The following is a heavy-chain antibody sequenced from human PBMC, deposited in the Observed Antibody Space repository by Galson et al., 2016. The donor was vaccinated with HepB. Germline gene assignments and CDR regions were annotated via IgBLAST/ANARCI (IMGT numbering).Heavy chain of an antibody. CDR2: TFYMSNWEN. V-gene: IGHV6-1*01. J-gene: IGHJ6*02. CDR1: GDSVSNNGAA. D-gene: IGHD3-10*01. Sequence: CAISGDSVSNNGAAWIWVRHSPSRGLEWLGRTFYMSNWENHYGASVRNRITINPDTSKNQFSLQLNSVTPEDTAVYYCAKAILLGRGMDVWGQGTAVTVSS. CDR3: AKAILLGRGMDV.